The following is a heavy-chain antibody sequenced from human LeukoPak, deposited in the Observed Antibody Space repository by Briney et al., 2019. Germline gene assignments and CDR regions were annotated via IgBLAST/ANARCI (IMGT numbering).Heavy chain of an antibody. Sequence: ASVKVSCKASGTTFTSYDINWVRQATGQGLEWMGWMNPNSGNTGYAQKFQGRVTITRNTSISTAYMELSSLRSEDTAVYYCARGKGVAAILFDYWGQGTLVTVSS. D-gene: IGHD2-15*01. CDR2: MNPNSGNT. J-gene: IGHJ4*02. CDR3: ARGKGVAAILFDY. V-gene: IGHV1-8*03. CDR1: GTTFTSYD.